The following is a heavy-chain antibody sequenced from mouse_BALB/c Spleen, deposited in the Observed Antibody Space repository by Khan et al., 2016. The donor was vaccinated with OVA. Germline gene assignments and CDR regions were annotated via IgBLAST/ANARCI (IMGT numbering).Heavy chain of an antibody. J-gene: IGHJ3*01. CDR3: ARREKYGYDPSWFAY. V-gene: IGHV1-61*01. CDR1: GYTFTSYW. D-gene: IGHD2-2*01. CDR2: IDPSDSET. Sequence: QVQLQQPGAELVRPGASVKLSCKASGYTFTSYWMNWVKQRPGHGLEWIGKIDPSDSETHYNQMFKDKATLTVDKSSSTAYMQLSSLNSEDSAVYYCARREKYGYDPSWFAYWGQGTLVTVSA.